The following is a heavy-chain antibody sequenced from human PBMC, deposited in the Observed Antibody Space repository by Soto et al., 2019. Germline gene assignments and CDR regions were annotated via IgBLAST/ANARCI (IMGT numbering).Heavy chain of an antibody. Sequence: QVQLVESGGGVVQPGRSLRLSCAASGFTFSSYAMHWVRQAPGKGLEWVAVISYDGSNKYYADSVKGRFTISRDNSKNALYLQMNSLRAEDTAVYYCARGQYSSSSPNTYGGQGTLVTVSS. V-gene: IGHV3-30-3*01. J-gene: IGHJ4*02. D-gene: IGHD6-6*01. CDR1: GFTFSSYA. CDR3: ARGQYSSSSPNTY. CDR2: ISYDGSNK.